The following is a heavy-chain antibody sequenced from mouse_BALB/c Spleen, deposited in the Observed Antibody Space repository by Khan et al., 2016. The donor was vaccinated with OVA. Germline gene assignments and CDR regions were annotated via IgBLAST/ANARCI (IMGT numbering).Heavy chain of an antibody. CDR3: VNHGSSSSWFTY. CDR2: INPATDYT. D-gene: IGHD1-1*01. Sequence: QVQLKESGAELAKPGASVKMSCKASGYTFTSYWMHWVKQRPGQGLEWIGYINPATDYTEYNQKFKNKATLTADKSYSTAYMQLSSLTSEDSAVYYCVNHGSSSSWFTYWGQGTPVTVSA. CDR1: GYTFTSYW. J-gene: IGHJ3*01. V-gene: IGHV1-7*01.